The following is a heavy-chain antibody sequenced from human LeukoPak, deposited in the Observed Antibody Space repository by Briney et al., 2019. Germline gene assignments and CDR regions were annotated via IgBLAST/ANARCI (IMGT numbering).Heavy chain of an antibody. CDR3: AVEIVRGDGYNYDS. D-gene: IGHD5-24*01. CDR1: GVSVSSGTYY. J-gene: IGHJ5*01. CDR2: FRYSGGT. Sequence: SETLSLTCSASGVSVSSGTYYWSWLRQPPGKGLVWIGYFRYSGGTNYNPSLKRRVTISVDTSKYQFSLHLSSLSAADTAMYYCAVEIVRGDGYNYDSWGQGILVTVSS. V-gene: IGHV4-61*01.